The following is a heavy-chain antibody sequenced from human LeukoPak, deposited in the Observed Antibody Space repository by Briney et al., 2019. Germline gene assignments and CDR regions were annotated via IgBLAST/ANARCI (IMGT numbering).Heavy chain of an antibody. J-gene: IGHJ6*04. CDR3: ARAVYYYDSGSYYYYYGMDV. CDR2: INHSGST. D-gene: IGHD3-10*01. V-gene: IGHV4-34*01. Sequence: PSETLSLTCAVYGGSFSGYYWSWIRQPPGKGLEWIGEINHSGSTNYNPSLKSRVTISVDTSKNRFSLKLSSVTAADTAVYYCARAVYYYDSGSYYYYYGMDVWGKGTTVTVSS. CDR1: GGSFSGYY.